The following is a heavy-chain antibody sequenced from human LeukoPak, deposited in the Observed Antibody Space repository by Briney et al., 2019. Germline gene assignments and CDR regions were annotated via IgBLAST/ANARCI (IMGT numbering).Heavy chain of an antibody. J-gene: IGHJ4*02. V-gene: IGHV1-18*01. CDR1: GYTFTSYG. CDR3: ARDYSSGWYAFDY. Sequence: VASVKVSCKASGYTFTSYGISWVRQAPGQGLEWMGWISAYNGNTNYAQKLQGRVTMTTDTSTSTAHMELRSLRSDDTAFYYCARDYSSGWYAFDYWGQGTLVTVSS. D-gene: IGHD6-19*01. CDR2: ISAYNGNT.